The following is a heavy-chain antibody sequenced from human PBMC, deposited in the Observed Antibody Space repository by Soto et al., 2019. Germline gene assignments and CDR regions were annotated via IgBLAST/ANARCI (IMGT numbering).Heavy chain of an antibody. J-gene: IGHJ6*02. CDR2: ISSSSSYT. V-gene: IGHV3-11*06. D-gene: IGHD5-18*01. Sequence: PGGSLRLSCAASGFTFSDYYMSWIRQAPGKGLEWVSYISSSSSYTNYADSVKGRFTISRDNAKNSLYLQMNSLRAEDTAVYYCARVALPSYSYGRNPPYYYYYYGMDVWGQGTTVTVSS. CDR3: ARVALPSYSYGRNPPYYYYYYGMDV. CDR1: GFTFSDYY.